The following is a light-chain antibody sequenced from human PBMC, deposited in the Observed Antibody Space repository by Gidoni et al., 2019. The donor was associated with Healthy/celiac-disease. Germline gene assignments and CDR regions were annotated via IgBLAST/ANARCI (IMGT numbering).Light chain of an antibody. CDR1: QSVSSSY. J-gene: IGKJ1*01. Sequence: EIVLTQSPGTLSLSPGERATLSCRASQSVSSSYLAWYQQKPGQAHRLLIYGASSRATGIPDRFSGSGSGEDLTLTISRLEPEDFAVYYCQQYGSSPPWTFGQGTKVEIK. CDR2: GAS. V-gene: IGKV3-20*01. CDR3: QQYGSSPPWT.